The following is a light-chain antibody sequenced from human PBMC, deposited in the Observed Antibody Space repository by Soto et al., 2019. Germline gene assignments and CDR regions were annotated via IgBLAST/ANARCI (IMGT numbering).Light chain of an antibody. Sequence: QSALTQPASVSGSPGQSITISCTGTSSDVGDYNYVSWYQQHPGKAPKLMIYEVSNRPSGVSNRFSGPKSGNTASLTISGLQAEDEADYYCSSYTNSSTPWVFGGGTKLTVL. CDR2: EVS. CDR1: SSDVGDYNY. J-gene: IGLJ3*02. CDR3: SSYTNSSTPWV. V-gene: IGLV2-14*01.